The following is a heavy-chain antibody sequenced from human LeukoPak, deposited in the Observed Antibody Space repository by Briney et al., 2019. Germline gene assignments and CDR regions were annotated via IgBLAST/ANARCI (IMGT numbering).Heavy chain of an antibody. J-gene: IGHJ1*01. D-gene: IGHD3-22*01. V-gene: IGHV3-7*01. CDR2: LKQDGSEK. Sequence: GGSLRLSCAASGFTFSNYWMSWVRQAPGKGLEWVASLKQDGSEKYYVDSVKGRFTISRDNAKNSLYLQMNSLRAEDTAVYYCAREFDTSGYYPYFQHWGQGTLVTVSS. CDR1: GFTFSNYW. CDR3: AREFDTSGYYPYFQH.